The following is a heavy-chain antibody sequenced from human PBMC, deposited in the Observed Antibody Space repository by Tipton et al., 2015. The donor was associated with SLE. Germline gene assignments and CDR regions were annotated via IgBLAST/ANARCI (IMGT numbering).Heavy chain of an antibody. D-gene: IGHD6-19*01. CDR1: GGSISSYY. J-gene: IGHJ3*02. CDR2: IYTSGST. CDR3: ARSDSAIAVAGQAFDI. Sequence: TLSLTCTVSGGSISSYYWSWIRQPVGKGLEWIGRIYTSGSTNYNPSLKSRVTMSVDTSKNQFSLKLSSVTAADTAVYYCARSDSAIAVAGQAFDIWGQGTMVTVSS. V-gene: IGHV4-4*07.